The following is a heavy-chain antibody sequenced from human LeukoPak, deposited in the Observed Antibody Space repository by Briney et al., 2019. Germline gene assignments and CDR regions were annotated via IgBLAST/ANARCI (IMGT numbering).Heavy chain of an antibody. CDR3: ARSAYGGKIGTFDY. CDR2: INPDSGGT. V-gene: IGHV1-2*02. D-gene: IGHD4-23*01. J-gene: IGHJ4*02. Sequence: ASVKVSCKASGYTFTGYNLHWVRQAPGQGLEWMGWINPDSGGTNYAQKFQDRVTMTRDTSISTANMELSRLRSDDTAVYYCARSAYGGKIGTFDYWGQGTLVTVSS. CDR1: GYTFTGYN.